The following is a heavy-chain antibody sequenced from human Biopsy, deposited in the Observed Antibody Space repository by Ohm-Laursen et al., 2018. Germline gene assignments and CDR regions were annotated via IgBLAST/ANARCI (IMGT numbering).Heavy chain of an antibody. CDR1: GGSFSGYY. Sequence: SQTLSLTCPAYGGSFSGYYWTWIRQPPGKGLEWIGEINHRGSTSYNPSLKSRITVLVDTSKNQFSLKLRSVTAADTGIYYCARDAALAVAPRADDGFDLWGQGTMVTVSS. J-gene: IGHJ3*01. CDR2: INHRGST. V-gene: IGHV4-34*01. D-gene: IGHD6-19*01. CDR3: ARDAALAVAPRADDGFDL.